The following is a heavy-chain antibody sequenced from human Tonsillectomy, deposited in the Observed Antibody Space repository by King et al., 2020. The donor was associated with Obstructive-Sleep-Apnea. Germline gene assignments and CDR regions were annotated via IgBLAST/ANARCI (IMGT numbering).Heavy chain of an antibody. D-gene: IGHD6-13*01. V-gene: IGHV4-34*01. CDR2: INHSGST. Sequence: VQLQQWGAGLLKPSETLSLNCAVYGGSFSDYYWSWIRQPPGKGLEWIGEINHSGSTKYNPSLKSRLAISIDTSKNQFSLRRSSMTAADTAVYYCARGADGITAVGMGDNWFDPWGQGTLVTVSS. CDR1: GGSFSDYY. CDR3: ARGADGITAVGMGDNWFDP. J-gene: IGHJ5*02.